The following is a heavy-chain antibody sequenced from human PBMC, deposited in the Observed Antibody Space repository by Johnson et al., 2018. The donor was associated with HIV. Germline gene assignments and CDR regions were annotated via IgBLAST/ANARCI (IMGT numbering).Heavy chain of an antibody. D-gene: IGHD4-23*01. CDR3: AKDRGVVRPDAFDV. J-gene: IGHJ3*01. V-gene: IGHV3-23*04. Sequence: VQLVESGGGLVQPGGSLRLSCAASGFTFSSYWMSWVRQAPGKGLEWVSSINWNGGRTGYADSLKGRLTISRDNSKNTLYLQMNSLRAEDTAVYYCAKDRGVVRPDAFDVWGQGTLVTVSS. CDR1: GFTFSSYW. CDR2: INWNGGRT.